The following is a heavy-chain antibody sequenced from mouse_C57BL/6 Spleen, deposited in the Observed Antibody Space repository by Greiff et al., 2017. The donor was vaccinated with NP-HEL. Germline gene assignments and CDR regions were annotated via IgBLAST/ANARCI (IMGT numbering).Heavy chain of an antibody. Sequence: VQLQESDAELVKPGASVKISCKASGYTFTDYTIHWMKQRPEKGLEWIGYIYPSDGSTKYNEKFKGKATLTAAKSSSTAYMQLNNLTSEDSAVYFCARSRDGYYVSFDYWGQGTSLTVSS. CDR2: IYPSDGST. D-gene: IGHD2-3*01. J-gene: IGHJ2*02. V-gene: IGHV1-78*01. CDR1: GYTFTDYT. CDR3: ARSRDGYYVSFDY.